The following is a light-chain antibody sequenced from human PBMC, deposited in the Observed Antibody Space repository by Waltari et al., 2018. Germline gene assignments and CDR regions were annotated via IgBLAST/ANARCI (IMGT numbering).Light chain of an antibody. Sequence: QSVLTQPPSASGTPGQRFTISCSGSISHIGSNSVYWYQQLPGTAPKLLIYRNNQRPSGVPDRFAGSKSGTSASLAISGLRSEDEADYYWAAWDDSLSGRVFGGGTKLTVL. CDR3: AAWDDSLSGRV. CDR1: ISHIGSNS. J-gene: IGLJ3*02. CDR2: RNN. V-gene: IGLV1-47*01.